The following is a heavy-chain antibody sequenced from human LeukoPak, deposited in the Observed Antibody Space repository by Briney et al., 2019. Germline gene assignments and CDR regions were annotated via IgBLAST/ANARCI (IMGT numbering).Heavy chain of an antibody. CDR3: ARRYSNSSEGFDY. V-gene: IGHV1-2*02. D-gene: IGHD6-6*01. CDR1: EYTFTDCH. Sequence: ASVKVSCKASEYTFTDCHMHWVRQAPGQGLEWMGWINPNGGGTNYAQKFQGRVTMTRDTPSSTAYMELSGLRSDDTAVYYCARRYSNSSEGFDYWGQGTLVTVSS. J-gene: IGHJ4*02. CDR2: INPNGGGT.